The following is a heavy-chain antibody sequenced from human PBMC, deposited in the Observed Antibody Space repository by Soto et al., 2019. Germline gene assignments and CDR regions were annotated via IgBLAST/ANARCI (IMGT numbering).Heavy chain of an antibody. J-gene: IGHJ6*02. CDR3: ARANKDIVVVPAAPPTNYYYYGMDV. CDR1: GITFSSYA. Sequence: QPGGSLRLSCAASGITFSSYAMHWVRQAPGKGLEYVSAISSNGGSTYYADSVKGRFTISRDNSKNTLYLQMGSLRAEDMAVYYCARANKDIVVVPAAPPTNYYYYGMDVWGQGTTVTVSS. CDR2: ISSNGGST. D-gene: IGHD2-2*01. V-gene: IGHV3-64*02.